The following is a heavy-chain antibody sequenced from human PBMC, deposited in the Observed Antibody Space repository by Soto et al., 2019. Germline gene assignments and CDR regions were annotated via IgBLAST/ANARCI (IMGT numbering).Heavy chain of an antibody. J-gene: IGHJ4*02. CDR1: GFTFSSYA. CDR2: ISGSGGST. V-gene: IGHV3-23*01. Sequence: EVQLLESGGGLVQPGGSLRLSCAASGFTFSSYAMSWVRQAPGKGLEWVSAISGSGGSTYYADSVKGRFTISRDNSKHAMYLQMNTRTADDTAVYYCAKSDPTLITMIVVVPFHYWCQGTMVTVSS. CDR3: AKSDPTLITMIVVVPFHY. D-gene: IGHD3-22*01.